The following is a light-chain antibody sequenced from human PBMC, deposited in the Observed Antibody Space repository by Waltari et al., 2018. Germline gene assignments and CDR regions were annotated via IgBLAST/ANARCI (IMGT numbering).Light chain of an antibody. Sequence: EIVLTQSPATLSLSPGEGATLSCRARQSVSSYLAWYQQKPGQAPRLLIYDASNMATGIPARFSGSGSGTDFTLTISSLEPEDFAVYYCQQRSNWPPYTFGQGTKLEIK. J-gene: IGKJ2*01. CDR1: QSVSSY. V-gene: IGKV3-11*01. CDR3: QQRSNWPPYT. CDR2: DAS.